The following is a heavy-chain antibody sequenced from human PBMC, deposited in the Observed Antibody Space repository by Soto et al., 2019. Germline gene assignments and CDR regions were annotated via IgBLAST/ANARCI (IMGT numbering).Heavy chain of an antibody. CDR1: GFTFSTSA. J-gene: IGHJ4*02. CDR3: AKEAISRWTPGLTSYYYDSRYFDS. V-gene: IGHV3-23*01. Sequence: EVQLLDSGGGLVQPGGSLRLSCAASGFTFSTSAMSWVRQPPGKGLEWVSSISGSGGSTYYPDSVKGRFTISRDNSKNTLYLQINSLRVEDTAMYYCAKEAISRWTPGLTSYYYDSRYFDSWGQGTLVTVSS. CDR2: ISGSGGST. D-gene: IGHD3-22*01.